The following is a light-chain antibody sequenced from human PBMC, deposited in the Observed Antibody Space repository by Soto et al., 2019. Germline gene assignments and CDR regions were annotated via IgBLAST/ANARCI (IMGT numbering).Light chain of an antibody. J-gene: IGKJ5*01. Sequence: TISAVAVSVYTRERATLSCRASQSVSSYLAWYQQKPGQAPRLLIYDASNRATGIPDRFSGSGSGTDFTLTISRLEPEDVAVYCSPVSASPPIPFCQVARLAIK. V-gene: IGKV3-20*01. CDR1: QSVSSY. CDR2: DAS. CDR3: PVSASPPIP.